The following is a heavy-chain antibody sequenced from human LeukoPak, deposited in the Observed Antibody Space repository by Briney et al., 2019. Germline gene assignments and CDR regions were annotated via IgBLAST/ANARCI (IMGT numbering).Heavy chain of an antibody. D-gene: IGHD3-9*01. CDR2: IKQDGSEK. V-gene: IGHV3-7*01. Sequence: GGSLRLSCAASGFTFSSYWMSWVRQAPGKGLEWVANIKQDGSEKYYVDSVKGRFTISRDNAKNPLYLQMNSLRAEDTAVYYCARASYHPNYDILTGYYDYWGQGTLVTVSS. CDR1: GFTFSSYW. J-gene: IGHJ4*02. CDR3: ARASYHPNYDILTGYYDY.